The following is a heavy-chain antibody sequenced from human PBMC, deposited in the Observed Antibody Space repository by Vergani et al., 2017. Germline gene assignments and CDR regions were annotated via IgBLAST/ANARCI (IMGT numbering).Heavy chain of an antibody. D-gene: IGHD6-19*01. V-gene: IGHV4-59*01. J-gene: IGHJ3*02. Sequence: QVQLQESGPGLVKPSETLSLTCTVSGGSISSYYWSWIRQPPGKGLEWIGYIYYSGSTNYNPSLKSRVTISVDTSKNQFSLKLSSVTAADTAVYYCARDFDGVAVAGTFDIWGQGTMVTVSS. CDR3: ARDFDGVAVAGTFDI. CDR1: GGSISSYY. CDR2: IYYSGST.